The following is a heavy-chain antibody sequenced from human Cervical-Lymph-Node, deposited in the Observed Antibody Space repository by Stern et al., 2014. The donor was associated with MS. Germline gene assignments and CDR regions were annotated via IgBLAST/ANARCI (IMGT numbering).Heavy chain of an antibody. J-gene: IGHJ4*02. V-gene: IGHV4-59*08. CDR1: GGSIRNYY. CDR2: IYYSGST. D-gene: IGHD5-12*01. Sequence: VQLVESGPGLVKPSETLSLTCTVSGGSIRNYYWSWIRQPPGKGLEWIGYIYYSGSTNSNPSLKSRVTMSVDPSKNPPSPKLTSVTAADTAVYYCATFFRSGSSYYFDYWGQGTLVTVAS. CDR3: ATFFRSGSSYYFDY.